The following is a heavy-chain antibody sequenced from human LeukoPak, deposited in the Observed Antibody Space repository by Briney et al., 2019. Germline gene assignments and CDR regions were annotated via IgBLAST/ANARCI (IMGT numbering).Heavy chain of an antibody. CDR1: GFTFSSYG. J-gene: IGHJ4*02. D-gene: IGHD6-13*01. CDR3: ASTPRADWVAAAEYDY. V-gene: IGHV3-33*01. CDR2: IWYDGSNK. Sequence: PGGSLRLSCAASGFTFSSYGMHWVRQAPGKGLEWVAVIWYDGSNKYYADSVKGRFTISRDNSKNTLYLQMNSLRAEDTAVYYCASTPRADWVAAAEYDYWGQGTLVTVSS.